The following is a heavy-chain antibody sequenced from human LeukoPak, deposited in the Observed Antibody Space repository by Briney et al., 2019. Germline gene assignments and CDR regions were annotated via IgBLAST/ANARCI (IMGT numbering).Heavy chain of an antibody. CDR1: GGSFSGYY. CDR2: INHSGST. D-gene: IGHD1-7*01. CDR3: ARVTGTKVPPGY. Sequence: SETLSLTCAVYGGSFSGYYWSWIRQPPGKGLEWIGEINHSGSTNYNPSLKSRVTISVDTSKSQFSLKLSSVTAADTAVYYCARVTGTKVPPGYWGQGTLVTVSS. V-gene: IGHV4-34*01. J-gene: IGHJ4*02.